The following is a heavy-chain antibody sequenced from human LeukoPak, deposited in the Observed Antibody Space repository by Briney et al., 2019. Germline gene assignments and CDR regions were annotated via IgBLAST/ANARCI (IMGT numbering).Heavy chain of an antibody. Sequence: SVKVSCKAPGGTFSSYAISWVRQAPGQGLEWMGRIIPIFGTANYAQKFQGRVTITTDESTSTAYMELSSLRSEDTAVYYCAREGIDYYYYYYMDVWGKGTTVTVSS. CDR3: AREGIDYYYYYYMDV. J-gene: IGHJ6*03. CDR1: GGTFSSYA. D-gene: IGHD2-21*01. V-gene: IGHV1-69*05. CDR2: IIPIFGTA.